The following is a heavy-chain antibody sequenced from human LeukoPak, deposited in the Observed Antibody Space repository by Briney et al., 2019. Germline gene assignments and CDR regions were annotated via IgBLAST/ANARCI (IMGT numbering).Heavy chain of an antibody. Sequence: GGPLRLSCAASGFTLSSYWMSWVRQAPGKGLEWVANIKKEGSEKYYVDSVKGRFTISRDNAKNSLYLQMNSLRAEDTAVYYCARDSRGAKVHWGQGTLVTVSS. CDR2: IKKEGSEK. CDR3: ARDSRGAKVH. J-gene: IGHJ4*02. D-gene: IGHD1-26*01. CDR1: GFTLSSYW. V-gene: IGHV3-7*01.